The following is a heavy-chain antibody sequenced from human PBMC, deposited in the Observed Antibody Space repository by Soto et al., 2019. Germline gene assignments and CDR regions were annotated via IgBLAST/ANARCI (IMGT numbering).Heavy chain of an antibody. Sequence: QITLKESGPTLVKPTQTLTLTCNFSGFSLSSIALGMGWGWIRQPPGKAREWLALIYWDGDKRYSPYLKSRLTITKDISQSQVVMTMTNMDAVDTGTYYCTNWSMGTRGTIFFDRWGKGAMVTVSS. CDR2: IYWDGDK. CDR1: GFSLSSIALGMG. D-gene: IGHD2-8*01. J-gene: IGHJ4*02. CDR3: TNWSMGTRGTIFFDR. V-gene: IGHV2-5*02.